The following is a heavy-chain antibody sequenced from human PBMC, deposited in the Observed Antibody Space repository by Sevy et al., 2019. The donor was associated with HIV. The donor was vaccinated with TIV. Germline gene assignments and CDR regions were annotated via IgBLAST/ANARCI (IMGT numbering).Heavy chain of an antibody. V-gene: IGHV3-11*06. J-gene: IGHJ4*03. CDR2: ISSGSTYT. CDR3: ARDRRNYGGQYFDY. Sequence: GGSLRLSCAASGFTFSDYYMSWIRQAPGKGLEWVSDISSGSTYTKYADSVKGRFTISRDNAKNSLFLQMNSLRVEDTAVYYCARDRRNYGGQYFDYWGQGTTVTVSS. D-gene: IGHD4-17*01. CDR1: GFTFSDYY.